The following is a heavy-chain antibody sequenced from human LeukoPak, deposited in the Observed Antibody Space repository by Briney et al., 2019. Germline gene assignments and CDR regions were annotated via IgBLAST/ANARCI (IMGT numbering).Heavy chain of an antibody. CDR1: GGSISSSSYY. CDR2: IYYSGST. D-gene: IGHD3-9*01. V-gene: IGHV4-39*01. Sequence: SETLSLTCTVSGGSISSSSYYWGWIRRPPGKGLEWIGSIYYSGSTYYNPSLKSRVTISVDTSKNQFSLKLSSVTAADTAVYYCARHLTGAILGYFDYWGQGTLVTVSS. CDR3: ARHLTGAILGYFDY. J-gene: IGHJ4*02.